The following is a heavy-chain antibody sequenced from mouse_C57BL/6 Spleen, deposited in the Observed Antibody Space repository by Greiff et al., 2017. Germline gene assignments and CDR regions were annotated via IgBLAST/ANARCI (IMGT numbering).Heavy chain of an antibody. Sequence: EVKVEESGPGLVKPSQSLSLTCSVPGYSITSGYYWNWIRQFPGNKLEWMGYISYDGSNNYNPSLKNRISITRDTSKNQFFLKLNSVTTEDTATYYCARANWYFDYWGQGTTLTVSS. CDR2: ISYDGSN. CDR3: ARANWYFDY. CDR1: GYSITSGYY. D-gene: IGHD4-1*01. V-gene: IGHV3-6*01. J-gene: IGHJ2*01.